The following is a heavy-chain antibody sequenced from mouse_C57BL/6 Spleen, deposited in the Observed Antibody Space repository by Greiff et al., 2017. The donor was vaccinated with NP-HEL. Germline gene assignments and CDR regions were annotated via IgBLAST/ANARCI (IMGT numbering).Heavy chain of an antibody. CDR2: IWTGGGT. D-gene: IGHD1-1*01. CDR3: ASHYGSSSAWFAY. CDR1: GFSLTSYA. Sequence: VKLMESGPGLVAPSQSLFITCTVSGFSLTSYAISWVRQPPGKGLEWLGVIWTGGGTNYNSALKSRLSISKDNSKSQVFLKMNSLQTDDTARYYCASHYGSSSAWFAYWGQGTLVTVSA. J-gene: IGHJ3*01. V-gene: IGHV2-9-1*01.